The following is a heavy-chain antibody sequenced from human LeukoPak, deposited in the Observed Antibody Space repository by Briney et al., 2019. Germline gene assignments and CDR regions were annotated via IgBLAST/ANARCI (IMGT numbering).Heavy chain of an antibody. J-gene: IGHJ4*02. CDR1: GGSVSSGGYY. V-gene: IGHV4-31*03. Sequence: PPETLSLTCTVSGGSVSSGGYYWSWIRQHPGKGLEWIGYIYYSGSTYYNPSLKSRVTISVDTSKNQFSLKLSSVTAADTAVYYCARLGSSGYYPYYFDYWGQGTLVTVSS. D-gene: IGHD3-22*01. CDR2: IYYSGST. CDR3: ARLGSSGYYPYYFDY.